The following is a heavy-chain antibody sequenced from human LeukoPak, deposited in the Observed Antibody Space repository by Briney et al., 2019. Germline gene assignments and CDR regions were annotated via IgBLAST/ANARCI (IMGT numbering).Heavy chain of an antibody. J-gene: IGHJ6*03. Sequence: GGSLRLSCAASGFTFSDYYMSWIRQAAGKGLEGVSYISHSGSTKYYADSVKGRFTISRDNAKNSLYLQMNSLRAEDTAVYYCARDSVVRGNIGNDMDVWGKGTTVTVSS. V-gene: IGHV3-11*01. CDR3: ARDSVVRGNIGNDMDV. CDR1: GFTFSDYY. D-gene: IGHD3-10*02. CDR2: ISHSGSTK.